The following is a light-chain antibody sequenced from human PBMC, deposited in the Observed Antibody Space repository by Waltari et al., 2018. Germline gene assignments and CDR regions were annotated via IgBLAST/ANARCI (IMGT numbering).Light chain of an antibody. CDR1: QSVSSN. V-gene: IGKV3-15*01. CDR3: QQYFGLPLT. CDR2: GAS. Sequence: ELVMTQSPATLSVSPGERATLPCRASQSVSSNLAWYQQKPGQAPRLLIFGASTRATGIPARFSGSGSGTEFTLTISSLQAEDVAVYYCQQYFGLPLTFGGGTKLEIK. J-gene: IGKJ4*01.